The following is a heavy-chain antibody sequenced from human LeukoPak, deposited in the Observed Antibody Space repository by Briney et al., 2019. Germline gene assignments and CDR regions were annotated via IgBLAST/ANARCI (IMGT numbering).Heavy chain of an antibody. CDR1: GDSVSSNSAA. D-gene: IGHD3-10*01. CDR2: TYYRSTWYN. J-gene: IGHJ2*01. V-gene: IGHV6-1*01. CDR3: ARGRASMVRGVIISNYWYFDL. Sequence: SQTLSLTCAISGDSVSSNSAAWIWLRQSPSRGLEWLGRTYYRSTWYNDYAVSVKSRITINPDTSKNQFSLQLNSVTPEDTAVYYCARGRASMVRGVIISNYWYFDLWGRGTLVTVSS.